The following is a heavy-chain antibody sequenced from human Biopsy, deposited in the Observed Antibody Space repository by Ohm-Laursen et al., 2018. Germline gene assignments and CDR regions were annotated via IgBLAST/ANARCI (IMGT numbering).Heavy chain of an antibody. CDR2: ITWNSGHI. J-gene: IGHJ6*02. CDR3: VKDIRRYFYGMDV. V-gene: IGHV3-9*01. CDR1: DFTFDDYA. D-gene: IGHD3-10*01. Sequence: SLRLSCAASDFTFDDYAMSWVRHRPGRGLEWVSGITWNSGHIAYADSVKGRFTISRDNAKNVLWLQMNSLRVDDTAMYYCVKDIRRYFYGMDVWGQGTTVTVS.